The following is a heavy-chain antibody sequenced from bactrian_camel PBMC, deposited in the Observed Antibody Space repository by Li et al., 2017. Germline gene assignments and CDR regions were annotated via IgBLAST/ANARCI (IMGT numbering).Heavy chain of an antibody. V-gene: IGHV3S53*01. CDR1: GLATSRNMDC. Sequence: HVQLVESGGDLVQPGGSLRLSCEASGLATSRNMDCMAWFRQAPGVECEGVAVIDADGRTTYADSVKGRFTISQDNAKNAVYLQMDTLQPEDTAIYFCAMSFQLPCLGRDERAYDYWGQGTQVTVS. J-gene: IGHJ4*01. CDR3: AMSFQLPCLGRDERAYDY. D-gene: IGHD1*01. CDR2: IDADGRT.